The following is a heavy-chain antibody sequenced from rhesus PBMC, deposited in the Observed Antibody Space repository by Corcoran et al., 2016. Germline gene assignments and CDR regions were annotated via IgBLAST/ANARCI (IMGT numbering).Heavy chain of an antibody. CDR1: GGSISGYY. V-gene: IGHV4-73*01. J-gene: IGHJ4*01. Sequence: QVKLQQWGEGLVKPSETLSLTCAVYGGSISGYYWSWIRQPPGKGLEWIGNIDGKRAGTNYTPPLNNRVTISQDTSKKQFSLKRSSVTAADTAIYYFTRHNIWTGYSPRFDYWGQGVLVTVSS. CDR3: TRHNIWTGYSPRFDY. CDR2: IDGKRAGT. D-gene: IGHD3-3*01.